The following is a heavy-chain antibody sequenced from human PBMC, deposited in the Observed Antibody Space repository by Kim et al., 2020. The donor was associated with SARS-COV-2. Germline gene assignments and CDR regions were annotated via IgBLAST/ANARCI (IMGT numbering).Heavy chain of an antibody. Sequence: SETLSLTCAVYGGSFSGYYWSWIRQPPGKVLEWIGEINHSGSTNYNPSLKSRVTISVDTSKNQFSLKLSSVTAADTAVYYCARVNYYDSSGYYPLYYYYGMDVWGQGTTVTVSS. CDR3: ARVNYYDSSGYYPLYYYYGMDV. CDR1: GGSFSGYY. J-gene: IGHJ6*02. V-gene: IGHV4-34*01. CDR2: INHSGST. D-gene: IGHD3-22*01.